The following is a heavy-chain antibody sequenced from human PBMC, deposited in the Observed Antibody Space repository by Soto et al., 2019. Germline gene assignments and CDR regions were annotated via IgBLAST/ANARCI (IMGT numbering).Heavy chain of an antibody. Sequence: GGSRRLSCVASGLSCRGGGMDWGRQAPGKGLEWVAVISYDESNKNYADSVKGRFTISRDNSKNTLYLQMNSLRAEDMAVYFCEKDQRDVLGTAYHLDDWGQGT. CDR1: GLSCRGGG. V-gene: IGHV3-30*18. CDR2: ISYDESNK. D-gene: IGHD1-1*01. J-gene: IGHJ4*02. CDR3: EKDQRDVLGTAYHLDD.